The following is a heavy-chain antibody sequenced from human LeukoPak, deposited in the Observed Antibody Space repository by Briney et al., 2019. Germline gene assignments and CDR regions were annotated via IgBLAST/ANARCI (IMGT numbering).Heavy chain of an antibody. Sequence: SETLSLTCTVSGSSINNYYWTWIRQPAGKGLEWIGRIQTSGSTNYNPSLKSRVTMSLDTSKNQFSLSLSSVTAADTAVYYCARGHSGSYYGYWGQGTLVTVSS. J-gene: IGHJ4*02. CDR2: IQTSGST. CDR3: ARGHSGSYYGY. CDR1: GSSINNYY. D-gene: IGHD1-26*01. V-gene: IGHV4-4*07.